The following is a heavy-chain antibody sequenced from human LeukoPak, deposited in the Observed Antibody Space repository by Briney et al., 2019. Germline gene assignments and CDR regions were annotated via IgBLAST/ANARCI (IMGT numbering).Heavy chain of an antibody. CDR3: ASRQYSSSSFDY. CDR2: ISSSSSYI. CDR1: GFTFSSYS. D-gene: IGHD6-6*01. Sequence: PGGSLRLSCAASGFTFSSYSMNWVRQAPGKGLEWVSSISSSSSYIYYADSVKGRFTISRDNAKNSLYLQMNSLSAEDTAVYYCASRQYSSSSFDYWGQGTLVTVSS. V-gene: IGHV3-21*01. J-gene: IGHJ4*02.